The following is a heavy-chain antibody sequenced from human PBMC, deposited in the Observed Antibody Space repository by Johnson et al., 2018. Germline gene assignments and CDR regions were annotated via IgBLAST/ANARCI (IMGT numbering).Heavy chain of an antibody. CDR2: IRTDSDTT. CDR1: GFTFSTYA. V-gene: IGHV3-23*04. CDR3: ARGEARAFYFQD. Sequence: VQLVQSGGALVQPGGSLRLSCAASGFTFSTYAMSWVRQAPGKGLEWVSAIRTDSDTTFYADSVQGRFTISRDNSRNTLYLQMSSLRAEDTAIYYCARGEARAFYFQDWGQGTLVTVSS. J-gene: IGHJ1*01. D-gene: IGHD1-26*01.